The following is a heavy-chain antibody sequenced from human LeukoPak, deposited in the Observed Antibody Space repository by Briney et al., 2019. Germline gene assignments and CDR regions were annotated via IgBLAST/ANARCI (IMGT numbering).Heavy chain of an antibody. Sequence: GGSLRLSCSASGFTFSSYGFHWVRQAPGTGLEWVTLIWHDGTRENYADSVKGRFTISRDNSKNTLYLQMNSLRAEDTAVYYCARDLSIGAADTGGQGTLVTVSS. CDR2: IWHDGTRE. J-gene: IGHJ4*02. CDR3: ARDLSIGAADT. CDR1: GFTFSSYG. V-gene: IGHV3-33*01. D-gene: IGHD6-13*01.